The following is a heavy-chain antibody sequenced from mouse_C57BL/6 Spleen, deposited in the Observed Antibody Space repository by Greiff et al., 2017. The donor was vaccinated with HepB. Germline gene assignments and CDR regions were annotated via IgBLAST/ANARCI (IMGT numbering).Heavy chain of an antibody. Sequence: EVQLQESGGGLVKPGGSLKLSCAASGFTFSDYGMHWVRQAPEKGLEWVAYISSGSSTIYYADTVKGRFTISRDNAKNTLFLQMTSLRSEDTAMYYCARLDDYDWYFDVWGTGTTVTVSS. V-gene: IGHV5-17*01. CDR2: ISSGSSTI. CDR3: ARLDDYDWYFDV. J-gene: IGHJ1*03. D-gene: IGHD2-4*01. CDR1: GFTFSDYG.